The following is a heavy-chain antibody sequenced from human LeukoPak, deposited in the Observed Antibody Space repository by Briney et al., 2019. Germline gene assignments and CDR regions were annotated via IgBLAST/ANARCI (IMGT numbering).Heavy chain of an antibody. Sequence: GGSLRLSCAASGFSFSSYGMHWVRQAPVKGLEWVAFIWNDGSNKYYADSVKGRFAISRDNPKNTLYLQMNSLRAEDTAVYYCARRYDYGDYWGQGTLVTVSS. D-gene: IGHD2-15*01. J-gene: IGHJ4*02. CDR2: IWNDGSNK. CDR3: ARRYDYGDY. V-gene: IGHV3-33*01. CDR1: GFSFSSYG.